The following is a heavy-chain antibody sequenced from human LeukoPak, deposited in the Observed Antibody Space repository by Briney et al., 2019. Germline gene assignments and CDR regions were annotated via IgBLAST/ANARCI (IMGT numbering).Heavy chain of an antibody. Sequence: GGSLRLSCAASGLTFSSHWMHWVRQAPGKGLGWLSAISRHDDYIYYAASVRGRFTISRDNARNSLFLQMNSLRVDDTAVYFCARDLSFGAPVAFDIWGQGTMVTVAS. V-gene: IGHV3-21*01. CDR3: ARDLSFGAPVAFDI. CDR2: ISRHDDYI. D-gene: IGHD3-10*01. J-gene: IGHJ3*02. CDR1: GLTFSSHW.